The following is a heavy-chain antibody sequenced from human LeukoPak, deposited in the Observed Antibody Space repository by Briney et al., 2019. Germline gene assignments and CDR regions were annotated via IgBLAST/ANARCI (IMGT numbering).Heavy chain of an antibody. Sequence: PGGSLRLSCAASGFTFSTYAMSWVRQAPGKGLEWVSAISGGGGSTHYADSVKGRFTISRDNSKNTLYLQMNSLRAEDTAVYYCAKDSVGYSYGAFDSWGQGTLVTVSS. V-gene: IGHV3-23*01. CDR3: AKDSVGYSYGAFDS. D-gene: IGHD5-18*01. J-gene: IGHJ4*02. CDR2: ISGGGGST. CDR1: GFTFSTYA.